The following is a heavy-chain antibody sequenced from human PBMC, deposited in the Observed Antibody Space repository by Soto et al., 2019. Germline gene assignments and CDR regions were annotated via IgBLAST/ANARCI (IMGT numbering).Heavy chain of an antibody. CDR1: GGSISNYY. J-gene: IGHJ6*02. V-gene: IGHV4-4*08. CDR3: ARARITMVREVIKYNMDI. CDR2: IYTSGTT. D-gene: IGHD3-10*01. Sequence: SETLSLTCTVSGGSISNYYWSWIRQSPGKGLEWLGYIYTSGTTNTNPSIQSRATISMDTSKNQLSLKLTSVTAADTAIYYCARARITMVREVIKYNMDIWGRGTTVTVS.